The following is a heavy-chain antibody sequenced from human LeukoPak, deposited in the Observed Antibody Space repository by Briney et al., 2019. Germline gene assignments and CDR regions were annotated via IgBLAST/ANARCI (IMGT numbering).Heavy chain of an antibody. CDR2: IKQDGSEK. J-gene: IGHJ3*01. CDR3: ASGSYSLRD. CDR1: GFTFSSYW. D-gene: IGHD1-26*01. V-gene: IGHV3-7*01. Sequence: GGSLRLSCAASGFTFSSYWMSWVRQAPGKGLEWVANIKQDGSEKYYVDSVKGRFTISRDHAKNSLYLQMNSLRAEDTAVYSCASGSYSLRDWGQGTMVTVSS.